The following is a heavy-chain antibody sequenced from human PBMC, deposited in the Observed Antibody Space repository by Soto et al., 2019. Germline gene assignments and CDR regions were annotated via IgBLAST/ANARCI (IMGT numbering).Heavy chain of an antibody. CDR2: ITCTGTNS. J-gene: IGHJ4*02. V-gene: IGHV3-21*06. CDR3: ARARGNDWYSDY. Sequence: PVGALRLSCTASGFSFSDYSFNWVRQAPGKGLYRVSKITCTGTNSNYASSVKGRFTISKDSADNSLVLQMTSLRDEVTAVYHCARARGNDWYSDYWGQGTMVTVSS. D-gene: IGHD2-21*02. CDR1: GFSFSDYS.